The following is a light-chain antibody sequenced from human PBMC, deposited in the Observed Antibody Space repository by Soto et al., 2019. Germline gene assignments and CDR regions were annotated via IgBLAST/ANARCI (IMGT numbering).Light chain of an antibody. CDR1: SSDVGDYNY. J-gene: IGLJ1*01. Sequence: LTQPASVSGSPGQSITISCTGTSSDVGDYNYVSWYQQHPGKAPKVMIYDVSNRPSGVSNRFSGSKSGNTASLTISGLQAEDEADYYCSSYTSTSTPVFGTGTKVTVL. CDR2: DVS. CDR3: SSYTSTSTPV. V-gene: IGLV2-14*01.